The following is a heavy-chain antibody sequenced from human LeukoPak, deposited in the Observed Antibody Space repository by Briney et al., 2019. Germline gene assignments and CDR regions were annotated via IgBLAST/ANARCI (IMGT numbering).Heavy chain of an antibody. CDR1: GFTFTNYA. CDR2: IGGGGDST. CDR3: AKHFGAGSFSVRYGLDV. J-gene: IGHJ6*02. Sequence: GGSLRLSCAASGFTFTNYAMSWVRQAPGKGLEWVSSIGGGGDSTDYADSVRGRFTISRDNSKTTLYLEMSSLKADDTAVYYCAKHFGAGSFSVRYGLDVWGQGTTVTVSS. D-gene: IGHD3-10*01. V-gene: IGHV3-23*01.